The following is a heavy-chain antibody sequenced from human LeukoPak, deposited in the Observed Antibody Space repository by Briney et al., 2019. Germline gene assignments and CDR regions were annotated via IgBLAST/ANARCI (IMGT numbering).Heavy chain of an antibody. CDR1: GGSISSYY. D-gene: IGHD1-26*01. CDR2: TYYSGPA. V-gene: IGHV4-59*08. Sequence: SETLSLTCTVSGGSISSYYWSWIRQPPGKGLELIGHTYYSGPANYNPSLKSRITISIDTSKNQFSLKVTSVTAAGTAVYYCARRRGNYYPMDVWGQGTTVTVSS. J-gene: IGHJ6*02. CDR3: ARRRGNYYPMDV.